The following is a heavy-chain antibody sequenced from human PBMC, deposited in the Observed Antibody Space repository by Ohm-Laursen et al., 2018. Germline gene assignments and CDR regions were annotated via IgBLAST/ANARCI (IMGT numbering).Heavy chain of an antibody. J-gene: IGHJ4*02. CDR1: GFTFDDYA. D-gene: IGHD3-22*01. CDR3: AKEGSSGYMYYFDY. CDR2: INWITGNI. Sequence: SLRLSCAASGFTFDDYAMHWVRQAPGKGLEWVSGINWITGNIGYADSVKGRFTISRDNAKNSLYLQMNSLRAEDTALYYCAKEGSSGYMYYFDYWGQGTLVTVSS. V-gene: IGHV3-9*01.